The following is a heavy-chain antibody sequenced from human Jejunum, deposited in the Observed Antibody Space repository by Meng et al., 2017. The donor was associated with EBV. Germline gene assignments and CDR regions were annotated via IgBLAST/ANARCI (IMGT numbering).Heavy chain of an antibody. V-gene: IGHV7-4-1*02. J-gene: IGHJ4*02. Sequence: VHFVQSCSDLNTPWASVKVPFKAYGYTFSRYAMNWVRQPPGQGLEWMGWINTRTANPAYAQGYTGRFVFSLDTSFSTAYLQISSLKAEDTSVYYCASDISTATFGYWGQGTLVTVSS. CDR2: INTRTANP. CDR3: ASDISTATFGY. CDR1: GYTFSRYA. D-gene: IGHD2-21*02.